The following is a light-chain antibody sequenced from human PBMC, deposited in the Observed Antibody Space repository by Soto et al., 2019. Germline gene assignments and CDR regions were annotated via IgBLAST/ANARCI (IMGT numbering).Light chain of an antibody. Sequence: DIVMTQSPDSLAVSLGERATINCKSSQSVLYSSNYLAWYQQKPGQPPKLLIYWASTRESGVPDRFSGSGSGTDFTLTISSLQAEDVAVYYCQQYYTSPFSFGPGTKVEIK. V-gene: IGKV4-1*01. CDR2: WAS. J-gene: IGKJ3*01. CDR1: QSVLYSSNY. CDR3: QQYYTSPFS.